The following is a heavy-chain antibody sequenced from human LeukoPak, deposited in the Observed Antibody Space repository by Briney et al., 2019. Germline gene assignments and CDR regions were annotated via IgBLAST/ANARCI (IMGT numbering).Heavy chain of an antibody. J-gene: IGHJ4*02. D-gene: IGHD3-22*01. CDR2: ISSSSNYI. Sequence: GGSLRLSCATSGFTFSSYSMNWVRQAPGRGLEWVSSISSSSNYIYYADSVKGRFTISRDNAKNSLYLQMNSLRAADTAVYYCARDRGYGYYDSSGYLWGQGTLVTVSS. CDR1: GFTFSSYS. CDR3: ARDRGYGYYDSSGYL. V-gene: IGHV3-21*01.